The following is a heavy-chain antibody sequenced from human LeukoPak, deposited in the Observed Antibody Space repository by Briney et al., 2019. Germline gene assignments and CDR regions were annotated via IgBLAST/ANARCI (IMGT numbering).Heavy chain of an antibody. CDR3: AIDRYSSGWYTFDY. D-gene: IGHD6-19*01. CDR1: GFTFNNFG. CDR2: ISSSSSYI. J-gene: IGHJ4*02. V-gene: IGHV3-21*01. Sequence: PGGSLRLSCAAPGFTFNNFGIKWVRQAPGKGLEWVSSISSSSSYISYADSVKGRFTISRDNAKNSLDLQMNSLRAEDTAVYYCAIDRYSSGWYTFDYWGQGTLVTVSS.